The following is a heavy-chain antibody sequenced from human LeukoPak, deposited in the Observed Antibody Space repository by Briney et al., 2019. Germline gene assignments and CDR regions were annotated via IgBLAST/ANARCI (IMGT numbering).Heavy chain of an antibody. CDR3: AKGSSGIVVAGLNY. CDR2: ISGSGDGT. D-gene: IGHD6-19*01. J-gene: IGHJ4*02. V-gene: IGHV3-23*01. Sequence: GGSLRLSCAASGFTFSSYAMSWVRQAPGKGLEWVSGISGSGDGTYYADSVKGRFTISRDNSMNTLYLQMNSLRAEDTAVYYCAKGSSGIVVAGLNYWGQGTLVTVSS. CDR1: GFTFSSYA.